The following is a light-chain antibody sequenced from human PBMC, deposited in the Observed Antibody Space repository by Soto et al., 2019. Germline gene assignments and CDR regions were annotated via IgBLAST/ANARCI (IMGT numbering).Light chain of an antibody. CDR1: QSISSY. CDR2: AES. CDR3: QQTYSIPVT. Sequence: IQMTQSPSSLSASVGDRVTITCRASQSISSYLNWYQQKPGKAPKLLIYAESSLQSGVPSRFSGRGSGADFTLTISSLQPEDFATYYCQQTYSIPVTFGQGTKLEIK. V-gene: IGKV1-39*01. J-gene: IGKJ2*01.